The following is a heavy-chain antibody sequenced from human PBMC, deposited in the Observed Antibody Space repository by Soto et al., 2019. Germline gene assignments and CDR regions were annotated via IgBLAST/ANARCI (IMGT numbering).Heavy chain of an antibody. CDR1: GFTFSNYW. Sequence: EVQLVESGGGLVQPGGALRLSCAASGFTFSNYWMHWVRQAPGKGLMWVSRINPDGSRTTYADSVKGRFAISRDNAKNTVFLQMNSLRAEDTAVYYCVRVKLGSYDWFDPWGQGTLVTVFS. J-gene: IGHJ5*02. V-gene: IGHV3-74*01. D-gene: IGHD3-16*01. CDR2: INPDGSRT. CDR3: VRVKLGSYDWFDP.